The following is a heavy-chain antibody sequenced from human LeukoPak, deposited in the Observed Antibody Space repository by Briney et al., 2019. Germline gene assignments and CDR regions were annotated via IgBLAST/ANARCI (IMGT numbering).Heavy chain of an antibody. CDR3: AREYCSGTSCYGYFDY. J-gene: IGHJ4*02. CDR1: GFTFSSYW. D-gene: IGHD2-2*01. Sequence: GGSLRLSCATSGFTFSSYWMSWVRRAPGKGLEWVANIKQDGSQIFYVDSVRGRFTISRDTAKNSLSLQMHSLRAEDTAVYYCAREYCSGTSCYGYFDYWGQGTLVTVSS. V-gene: IGHV3-7*01. CDR2: IKQDGSQI.